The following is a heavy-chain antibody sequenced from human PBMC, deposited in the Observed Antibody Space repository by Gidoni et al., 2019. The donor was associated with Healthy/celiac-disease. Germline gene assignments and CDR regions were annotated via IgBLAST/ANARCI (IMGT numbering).Heavy chain of an antibody. D-gene: IGHD3-16*01. Sequence: QVQLVQSGAEVQKPGASVKVSCKASGYTFTGYYMHWVRQAPGQGLEWMGWINPNSGGTNYAQKFQGWVTMTRDTSISTAYMELSRLRSDDTAVYYCARDLYPGYYYYGMDVWGQGTTVTVSS. V-gene: IGHV1-2*04. CDR2: INPNSGGT. CDR1: GYTFTGYY. CDR3: ARDLYPGYYYYGMDV. J-gene: IGHJ6*02.